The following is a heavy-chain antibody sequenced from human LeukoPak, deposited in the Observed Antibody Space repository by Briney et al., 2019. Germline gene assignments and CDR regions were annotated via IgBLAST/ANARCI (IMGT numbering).Heavy chain of an antibody. Sequence: ASVKVSCKASGYTSTGYFIHWVRQAPGQGLEWMGWINPNSGGTNYAQKFQGRVTMTRDTSISTAYMELSRLRSDDTAVYYCARAHYYDSSGYYGYWGQGTLVTVSS. CDR1: GYTSTGYF. CDR3: ARAHYYDSSGYYGY. D-gene: IGHD3-22*01. V-gene: IGHV1-2*02. CDR2: INPNSGGT. J-gene: IGHJ4*02.